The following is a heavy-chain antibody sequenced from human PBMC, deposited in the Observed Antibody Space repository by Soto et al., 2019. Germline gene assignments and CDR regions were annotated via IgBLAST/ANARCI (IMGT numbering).Heavy chain of an antibody. CDR1: GGSISDYF. D-gene: IGHD2-21*01. Sequence: QVQLQESGPRLVKPSDTLSLTCTVSGGSISDYFSSWIRQPPGKGLEWIGYIYHSGTTRYNPSLKSRVTISIDTSKNQFSLKLTSVNAADTAVYYCAKTSLWAFDVWGQGTMVSVSS. CDR3: AKTSLWAFDV. CDR2: IYHSGTT. J-gene: IGHJ3*01. V-gene: IGHV4-59*07.